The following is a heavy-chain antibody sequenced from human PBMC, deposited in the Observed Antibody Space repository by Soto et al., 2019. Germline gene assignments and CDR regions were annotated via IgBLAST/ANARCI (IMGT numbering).Heavy chain of an antibody. CDR3: AGDTALPADLRDDYYYYGMDV. V-gene: IGHV1-18*04. D-gene: IGHD2-2*01. CDR1: GYSFLRYG. Sequence: QVQMVQSGAEVKKPGASVKVSCKASGYSFLRYGISWVRQAPGQGLEWVGWISSYNGDTNYAEKLQGRVTMTTDTSTSAAYMELTSLRSDDTAVYYCAGDTALPADLRDDYYYYGMDVWGQGTTVTVSS. J-gene: IGHJ6*02. CDR2: ISSYNGDT.